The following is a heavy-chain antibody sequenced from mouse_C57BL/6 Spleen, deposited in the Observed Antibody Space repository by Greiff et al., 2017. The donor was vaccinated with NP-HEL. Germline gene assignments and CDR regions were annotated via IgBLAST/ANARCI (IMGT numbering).Heavy chain of an antibody. Sequence: QVQLQQSGAELVRPGASVTLSCKASGYTFTDYEMHWVKQTPVHGLEWIGAIDPETGGTAYNQKFQGKAILTADKSSSTAYMELRSLTSEDSAVYYCTRGGGYSDFDYWGQGTTLTVSS. D-gene: IGHD2-12*01. CDR3: TRGGGYSDFDY. J-gene: IGHJ2*01. V-gene: IGHV1-15*01. CDR1: GYTFTDYE. CDR2: IDPETGGT.